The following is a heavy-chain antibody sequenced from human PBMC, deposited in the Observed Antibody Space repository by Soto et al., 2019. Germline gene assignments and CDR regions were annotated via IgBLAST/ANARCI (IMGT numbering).Heavy chain of an antibody. CDR1: GFTFSSYA. CDR3: AREAAAGTYYYYGMDV. V-gene: IGHV3-30-3*01. Sequence: QVQLVESGGGVVQPGRSLRLSCAASGFTFSSYAMHWVRQAPGKGLEWVAVISYDGSNKYYADSVKGRFTISRDNSKNTLYLQMNSLRAEDTAVYYCAREAAAGTYYYYGMDVWGQGTTVTVSS. CDR2: ISYDGSNK. D-gene: IGHD6-13*01. J-gene: IGHJ6*02.